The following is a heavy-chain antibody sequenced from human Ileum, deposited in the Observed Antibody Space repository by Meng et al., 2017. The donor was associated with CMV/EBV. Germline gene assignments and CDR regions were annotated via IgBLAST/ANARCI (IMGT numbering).Heavy chain of an antibody. Sequence: GGSLRLSCAASRFTFDDYVMQWVRQVPGKGLILVARMNSDGSSTLYADSVKGRFTISRDYAKNTLYLQMNDLRDEDTAVYFCARQGDPNSVWFPLDSWGPGTLVTVSS. D-gene: IGHD3-16*01. CDR2: MNSDGSST. V-gene: IGHV3-74*01. J-gene: IGHJ4*02. CDR3: ARQGDPNSVWFPLDS. CDR1: RFTFDDYV.